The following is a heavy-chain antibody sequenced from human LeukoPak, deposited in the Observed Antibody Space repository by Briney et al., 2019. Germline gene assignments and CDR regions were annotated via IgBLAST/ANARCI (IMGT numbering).Heavy chain of an antibody. Sequence: SETLSLTCTVSGGSISSSSYYWGWIRQPPGKGLEWIGTFHHRGSTFQNPSLKSRVTISLDTSKNQFSLKLSAVTAADTAVYYCAKAYSGTYPHEAFDIWGQGTMVTVSS. CDR3: AKAYSGTYPHEAFDI. D-gene: IGHD1-26*01. CDR1: GGSISSSSYY. CDR2: FHHRGST. V-gene: IGHV4-39*07. J-gene: IGHJ3*02.